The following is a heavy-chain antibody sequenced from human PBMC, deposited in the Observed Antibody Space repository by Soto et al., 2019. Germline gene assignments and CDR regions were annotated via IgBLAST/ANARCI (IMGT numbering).Heavy chain of an antibody. CDR2: IIPSFGTP. CDR3: ARAPSTYSSSCYYFDY. J-gene: IGHJ4*02. Sequence: QVQLVQSGAEVKRPGSSVKVSCKASGGTFSNYAISWVRQAPGQGLEWMGGIIPSFGTPIYAQRFKGRITITADESTGTAYMELSSLRSEDTALYYCARAPSTYSSSCYYFDYWGQGTLITVSS. CDR1: GGTFSNYA. D-gene: IGHD6-19*01. V-gene: IGHV1-69*01.